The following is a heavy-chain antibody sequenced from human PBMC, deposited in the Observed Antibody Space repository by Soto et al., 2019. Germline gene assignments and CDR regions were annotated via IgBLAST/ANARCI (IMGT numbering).Heavy chain of an antibody. CDR3: VKGLTIFGVLFDY. Sequence: HPGGSLRLSCSASGFTFSSYAMHWVRQAPGKGLEYVSAISSNGGSTYYADSVKGRFTISRDNSKNTLYLQMSSLRAEDTAVYYCVKGLTIFGVLFDYWGQGTLVTVSS. J-gene: IGHJ4*02. CDR1: GFTFSSYA. V-gene: IGHV3-64D*06. CDR2: ISSNGGST. D-gene: IGHD3-3*01.